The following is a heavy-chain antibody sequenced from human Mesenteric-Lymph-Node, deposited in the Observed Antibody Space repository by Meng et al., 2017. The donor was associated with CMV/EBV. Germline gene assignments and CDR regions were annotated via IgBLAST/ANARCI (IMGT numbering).Heavy chain of an antibody. D-gene: IGHD6-6*01. Sequence: GSLRLSCTVYGGSFSGYYWTWIRQSPGKGLEWIGEINHRGSTNSNPSLKSRVTISLDTSKNQFSLRLTSVTAADTAIYHCVRGHRRSSGFDYWGQGTLVTVSS. CDR3: VRGHRRSSGFDY. J-gene: IGHJ4*02. V-gene: IGHV4-34*01. CDR2: INHRGST. CDR1: GGSFSGYY.